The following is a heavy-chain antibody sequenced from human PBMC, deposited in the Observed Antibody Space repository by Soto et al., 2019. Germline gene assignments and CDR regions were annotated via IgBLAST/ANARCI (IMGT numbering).Heavy chain of an antibody. CDR1: GGTFSSYA. V-gene: IGHV1-69*13. D-gene: IGHD4-17*01. CDR2: IIPIFGTA. J-gene: IGHJ6*02. Sequence: SVKVSCKASGGTFSSYAISWVRQAPGQGLEWMGGIIPIFGTANYAQKFQGRVTITADESTSTAYMELSSLRSEDTAVYYCARRINTYGDFQYYYYYYGTDVCGQGNTVTLSS. CDR3: ARRINTYGDFQYYYYYYGTDV.